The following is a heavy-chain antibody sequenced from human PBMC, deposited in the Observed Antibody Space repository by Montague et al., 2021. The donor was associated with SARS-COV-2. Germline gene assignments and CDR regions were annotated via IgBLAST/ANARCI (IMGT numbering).Heavy chain of an antibody. J-gene: IGHJ6*02. CDR3: AKNGGAHGLDV. CDR2: IKPDESEK. CDR1: GFTFSNIW. V-gene: IGHV3-7*01. D-gene: IGHD4-23*01. Sequence: SLRLSYAASGFTFSNIWMSWVRQAPGKGLEWVANIKPDESEKNYVDSVKGRFSISRDNAKNSLHLQMDNLRAEDTAIYYCAKNGGAHGLDVWGQGTSVSVSS.